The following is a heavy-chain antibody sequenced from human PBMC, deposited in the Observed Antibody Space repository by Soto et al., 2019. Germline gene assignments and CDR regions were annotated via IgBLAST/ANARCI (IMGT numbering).Heavy chain of an antibody. D-gene: IGHD3-9*01. J-gene: IGHJ4*02. CDR3: TTDPPDYDILTGPDY. V-gene: IGHV3-15*07. Sequence: NAWMNWVRQAPGKGLEWVGRIKSKTDGGTTDYAAPVKGRFTISRDDSKNTLYLQMNSLKTEDTAVYYCTTDPPDYDILTGPDYWGQGTLVTVSS. CDR1: NAW. CDR2: IKSKTDGGTT.